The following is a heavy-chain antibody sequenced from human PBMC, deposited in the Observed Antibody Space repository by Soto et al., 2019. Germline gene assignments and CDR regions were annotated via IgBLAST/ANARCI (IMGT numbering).Heavy chain of an antibody. J-gene: IGHJ5*02. D-gene: IGHD2-21*02. V-gene: IGHV4-30-4*01. CDR2: IYYSGST. CDR1: GGSISSGDYY. CDR3: ARALVVTQNWFDP. Sequence: QVQLQESGPGLVKPSQTLSLTCTVSGGSISSGDYYWSWIRQPPGKGLEWIGYIYYSGSTYYNPSLKSRVTISVDTSKTQSSLKLSSVPAADTAVYYCARALVVTQNWFDPWGQGTLVTVSS.